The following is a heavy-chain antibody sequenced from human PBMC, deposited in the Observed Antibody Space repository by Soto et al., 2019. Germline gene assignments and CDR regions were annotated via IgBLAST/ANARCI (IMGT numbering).Heavy chain of an antibody. CDR3: ARDLHDADAFDI. CDR2: IYYSGST. J-gene: IGHJ3*02. CDR1: GGSISSYY. V-gene: IGHV4-59*01. D-gene: IGHD3-16*01. Sequence: QVQLQESGPGLVKPSETLSLTCTVSGGSISSYYWSWIRQPPGKGLEWIGYIYYSGSTNYNPSLKSRVTISVDTSKNQFSLKLSSVTAADTAVYYWARDLHDADAFDIWGQGTMVTVSS.